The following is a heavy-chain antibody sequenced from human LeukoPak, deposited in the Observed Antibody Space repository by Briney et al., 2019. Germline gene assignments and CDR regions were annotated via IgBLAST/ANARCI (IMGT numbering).Heavy chain of an antibody. Sequence: GGSLRLSCAASGFTFSSYGMHWVRQAPGKGLEWVAFIRYDGSNKYYADSVKGRFTISRDNSKNTLYLQMNSLRAEDTAVYYCAKDRGYCTSTTCYALHYFDYWGQGTLVTVSS. CDR3: AKDRGYCTSTTCYALHYFDY. CDR1: GFTFSSYG. V-gene: IGHV3-30*02. D-gene: IGHD2-2*01. J-gene: IGHJ4*02. CDR2: IRYDGSNK.